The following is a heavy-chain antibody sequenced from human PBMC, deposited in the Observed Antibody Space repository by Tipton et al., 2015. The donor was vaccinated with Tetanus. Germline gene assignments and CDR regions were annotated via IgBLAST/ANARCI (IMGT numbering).Heavy chain of an antibody. CDR3: ARGLDYARGWNFDC. CDR1: GFTFSSYA. D-gene: IGHD6-19*01. Sequence: SLRLSCAASGFTFSSYAVSWVRQAPGKGLEWVSTISGSGVRNTFYPDSVRGRFTISRDDSKNTVFLQMNSLRAGDTAVYFCARGLDYARGWNFDCWGQGTLVTVSS. CDR2: ISGSGVRNT. J-gene: IGHJ4*02. V-gene: IGHV3-23*01.